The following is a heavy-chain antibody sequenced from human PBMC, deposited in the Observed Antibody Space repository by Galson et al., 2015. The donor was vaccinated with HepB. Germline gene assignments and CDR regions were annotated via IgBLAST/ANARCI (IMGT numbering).Heavy chain of an antibody. V-gene: IGHV3-48*01. J-gene: IGHJ5*02. CDR1: GFTFNDYR. D-gene: IGHD2-21*01. CDR3: VSDGGDGYNYFDL. Sequence: SLRLSCAASGFTFNDYRMNWVRQAPGKGLEWISCISRNSKVIHYADSAKGRFTVSRDNAKNSLYLQMDSLRAGDTAIYYCVSDGGDGYNYFDLWGQGTLVTVSS. CDR2: ISRNSKVI.